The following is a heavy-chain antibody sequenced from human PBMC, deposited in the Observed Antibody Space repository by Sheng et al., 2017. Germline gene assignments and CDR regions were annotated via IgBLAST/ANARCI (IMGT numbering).Heavy chain of an antibody. CDR2: ISWNSGSI. Sequence: EVQLVESGGGLVQPGRSLRLSCVASGFTFDDYAMHWVRQVPGKGLEWVSGISWNSGSINYADSVKGRFTISRDNAKNSLYLQMNSLRAEDMALYYCAKASGSGWFTPFDYWGQGTLVTVSS. CDR3: AKASGSGWFTPFDY. J-gene: IGHJ4*02. CDR1: GFTFDDYA. D-gene: IGHD6-19*01. V-gene: IGHV3-9*03.